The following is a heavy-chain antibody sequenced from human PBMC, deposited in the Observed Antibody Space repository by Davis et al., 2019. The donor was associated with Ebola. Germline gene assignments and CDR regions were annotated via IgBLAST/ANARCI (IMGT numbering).Heavy chain of an antibody. CDR2: ISHSGST. Sequence: PSETLSLTCTVSNNSISSYYWTWIRQSPGKGLEWIGYISHSGSTKYNPSLKNRVTLSVDTSKNHFSLKLTSVTAADSAVYYCARDPPGEWEPRQSGYWGQGTLVTVSS. CDR3: ARDPPGEWEPRQSGY. D-gene: IGHD1-26*01. V-gene: IGHV4-59*12. J-gene: IGHJ4*02. CDR1: NNSISSYY.